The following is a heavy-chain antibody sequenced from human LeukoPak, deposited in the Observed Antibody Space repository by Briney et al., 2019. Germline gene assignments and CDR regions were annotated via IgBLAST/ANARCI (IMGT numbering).Heavy chain of an antibody. V-gene: IGHV1-2*04. J-gene: IGHJ5*02. CDR3: ARGFDDVAPFDP. Sequence: ASVKVSCKASGCTFTGYYMHWVRQAPGQGLEWMGWINPNSGGTNYAQKFQGWVTMTRDTSISTAYMELGRLRSDDTAVYYCARGFDDVAPFDPWGQGTLVTVSS. CDR1: GCTFTGYY. CDR2: INPNSGGT. D-gene: IGHD1-1*01.